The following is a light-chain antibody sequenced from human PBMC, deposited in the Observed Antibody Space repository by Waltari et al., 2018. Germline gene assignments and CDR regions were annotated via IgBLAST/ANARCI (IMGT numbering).Light chain of an antibody. CDR1: QSVSRY. V-gene: IGKV3-20*01. J-gene: IGKJ1*01. CDR3: QKYGSLPAT. CDR2: DGS. Sequence: EIVLTHSGTLSLSTWERATLSCRASQSVSRYLAWYQQKPGQPPRLLIYDGSSRATGIPDRLSGSGSGTDFSLTISRLEPEDFAVYYCQKYGSLPATFGQGTKVEIK.